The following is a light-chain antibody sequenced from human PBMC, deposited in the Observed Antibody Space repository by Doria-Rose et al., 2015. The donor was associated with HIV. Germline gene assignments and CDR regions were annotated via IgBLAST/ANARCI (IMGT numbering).Light chain of an antibody. Sequence: PGERVTLSCRASQTVYSTYLAWYQHKPGQAPRLLIYDATRRATGIPDRFGGSGSGRDFTLTISRLEPEDFAVYYCQQYSTSPETFGQGTKVQF. V-gene: IGKV3-20*01. CDR2: DAT. CDR1: QTVYSTY. CDR3: QQYSTSPET. J-gene: IGKJ1*01.